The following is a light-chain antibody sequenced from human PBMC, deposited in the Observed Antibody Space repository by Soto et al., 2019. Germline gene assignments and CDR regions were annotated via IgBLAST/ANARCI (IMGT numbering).Light chain of an antibody. CDR1: QSISSW. CDR3: QQYYSYRT. V-gene: IGKV1-5*01. Sequence: DIQMTQSPSTLSASVGDRVTITCRASQSISSWLAWYQQKPGKAPKLLIYHASSLESGVPSRLSGSGSGTEFTLSISSLQPDDFATYYCQQYYSYRTFAQGTKVDIK. J-gene: IGKJ1*01. CDR2: HAS.